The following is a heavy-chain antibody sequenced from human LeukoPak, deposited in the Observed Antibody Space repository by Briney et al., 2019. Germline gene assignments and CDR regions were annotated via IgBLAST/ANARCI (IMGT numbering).Heavy chain of an antibody. D-gene: IGHD3-3*01. V-gene: IGHV3-53*05. J-gene: IGHJ5*02. Sequence: RSGGSLRLSCAASGFTVSSNYMSWVRQAPGKGLEWVSVIYSGGSTYYADSVKGRFTISRDNSKNTLYLQMNGLRAEDTAVYYCARENVLRFLEWLSRGHNWFDPWGQGTLVTVSS. CDR2: IYSGGST. CDR3: ARENVLRFLEWLSRGHNWFDP. CDR1: GFTVSSNY.